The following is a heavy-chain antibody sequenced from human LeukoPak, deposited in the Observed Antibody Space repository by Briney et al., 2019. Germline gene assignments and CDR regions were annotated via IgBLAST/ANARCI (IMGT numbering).Heavy chain of an antibody. D-gene: IGHD1-26*01. CDR1: GITLNGYV. J-gene: IGHJ4*02. CDR2: ITGDGRT. V-gene: IGHV3-23*01. CDR3: AKDLSGSYYGDDY. Sequence: GGSLTLACAASGITLNGYVMSWVRQAPGKGLEWVSIITGDGRTSYADSVRGRLTISRDNSKNTLYLQMNSLRAEDTAVYYCAKDLSGSYYGDDYWGQGTLVTVSS.